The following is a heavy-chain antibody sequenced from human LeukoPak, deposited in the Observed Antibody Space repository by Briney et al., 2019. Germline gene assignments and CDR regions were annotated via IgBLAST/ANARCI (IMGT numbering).Heavy chain of an antibody. CDR1: GFTVSSNY. J-gene: IGHJ1*01. CDR3: ARFLVGGLGYFQH. V-gene: IGHV3-66*01. Sequence: GGSLRLSCAASGFTVSSNYMSWVRQAPGNGLEWVSVIYSGGSTYYADSVKGRFTISRDNSKNTLYLQMNSLRAEDTAVYYCARFLVGGLGYFQHWGQGTLVTVSS. CDR2: IYSGGST. D-gene: IGHD3-16*01.